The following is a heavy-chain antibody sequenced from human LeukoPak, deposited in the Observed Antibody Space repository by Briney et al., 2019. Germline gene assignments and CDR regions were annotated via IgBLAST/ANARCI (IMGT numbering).Heavy chain of an antibody. J-gene: IGHJ5*02. CDR1: GGSFSGYY. Sequence: PSETLSLTCAVYGGSFSGYYWSWIRQPPGKGLEWIGEINHSGSTNYNPSLKSRVTISVDTSKNQFSLKLSSVTAADTAVYYCARPSTYYYGSGTQSNWFDPWGQGTLVTVSS. D-gene: IGHD3-10*01. CDR2: INHSGST. CDR3: ARPSTYYYGSGTQSNWFDP. V-gene: IGHV4-34*01.